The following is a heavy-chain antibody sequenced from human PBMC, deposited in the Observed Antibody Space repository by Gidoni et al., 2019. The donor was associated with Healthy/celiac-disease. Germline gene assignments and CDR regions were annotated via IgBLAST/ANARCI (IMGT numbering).Heavy chain of an antibody. Sequence: EVQLLESGGGLVQPGGSLRLSCAASGFTFSSAAVGWVRQAPGKGLEWVSAISGSGGSTDYADSVKGRFTISRDNSKNTLYLQMNSLRAEDTAVYYCAKWSGGSGYLDYWGQGTLVTVSS. CDR3: AKWSGGSGYLDY. V-gene: IGHV3-23*01. CDR1: GFTFSSAA. J-gene: IGHJ4*02. D-gene: IGHD3-22*01. CDR2: ISGSGGST.